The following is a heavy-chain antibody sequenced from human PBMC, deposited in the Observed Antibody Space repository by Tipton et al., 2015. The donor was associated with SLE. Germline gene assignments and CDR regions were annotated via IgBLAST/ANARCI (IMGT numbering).Heavy chain of an antibody. CDR1: DHSFSTYG. D-gene: IGHD5/OR15-5a*01. J-gene: IGHJ5*02. V-gene: IGHV1-18*01. CDR2: ISAYSGDT. Sequence: QSGAEVKKPGASVKVSCKASDHSFSTYGFNWVRQAPGQGLEWMGWISAYSGDTKYAQKFQDRVTMTTDTTTSTAYMELRSLRSDDTAVYYCARDGSTMDWFDPWGQGTLVTVSS. CDR3: ARDGSTMDWFDP.